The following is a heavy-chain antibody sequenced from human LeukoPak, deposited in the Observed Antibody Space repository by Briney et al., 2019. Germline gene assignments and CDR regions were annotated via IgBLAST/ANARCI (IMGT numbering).Heavy chain of an antibody. Sequence: GRSLRLSCTTSGLTFSTSGFKWVRQAPGEGLEWVASICNTGFDRYQADSIKGRFTISRDNANNFLYLQMDSLRAEDTAVYYCATEANGRHYDYWGQGTLLTVSS. CDR2: ICNTGFDR. D-gene: IGHD2-8*01. V-gene: IGHV3-21*06. CDR1: GLTFSTSG. J-gene: IGHJ4*02. CDR3: ATEANGRHYDY.